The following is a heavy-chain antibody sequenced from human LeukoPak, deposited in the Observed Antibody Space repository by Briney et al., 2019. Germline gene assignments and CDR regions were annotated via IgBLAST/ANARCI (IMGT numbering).Heavy chain of an antibody. V-gene: IGHV1-2*06. CDR3: ARDQLGSHDAFDI. CDR2: INPNNGGT. D-gene: IGHD1-26*01. CDR1: GYTFTGYY. J-gene: IGHJ3*02. Sequence: GASVKVSCKASGYTFTGYYMHWVRQAPGQGLEWMGRINPNNGGTNCAQKFQGRVTMTRDTSISTAYMELSRLRSDDTAVYYCARDQLGSHDAFDIWGQGTMVTVSS.